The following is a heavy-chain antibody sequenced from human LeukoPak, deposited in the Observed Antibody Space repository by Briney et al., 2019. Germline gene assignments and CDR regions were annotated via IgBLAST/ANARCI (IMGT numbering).Heavy chain of an antibody. V-gene: IGHV1-18*01. J-gene: IGHJ6*02. D-gene: IGHD2-21*02. CDR2: ISAYNGNT. CDR3: ASHSPEGGLTDYYYYGMDV. CDR1: GYTFTSYG. Sequence: ASVKVSCKASGYTFTSYGISWVRQAPGQGLEWMGWISAYNGNTNYAQKLKGRVTMTTDTSTSTAYMELRSLRSDDTAVYYCASHSPEGGLTDYYYYGMDVWGQGTTVTVS.